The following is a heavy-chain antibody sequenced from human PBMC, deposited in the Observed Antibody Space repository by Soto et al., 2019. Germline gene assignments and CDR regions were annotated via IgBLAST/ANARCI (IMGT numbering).Heavy chain of an antibody. J-gene: IGHJ4*02. Sequence: QVQLVESGGGVVQPGRSLRLSCAASGFTFSSYAMHWVRQAPGKGLEWVAVISYDGSNKYYADSVKGRFTISRDNSKNTLYLQMNSLRAEDTAVYYCARGGWYGGGGFDYWGQGTLVTVSS. CDR2: ISYDGSNK. D-gene: IGHD6-19*01. CDR1: GFTFSSYA. CDR3: ARGGWYGGGGFDY. V-gene: IGHV3-30-3*01.